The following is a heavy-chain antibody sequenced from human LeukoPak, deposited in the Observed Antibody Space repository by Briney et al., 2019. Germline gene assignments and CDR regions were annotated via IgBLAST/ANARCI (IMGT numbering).Heavy chain of an antibody. CDR1: GGSISSGGYY. CDR3: ARDMTDWWFDP. Sequence: SEALSLTCTVSGGSISSGGYYWSWIRQHPGKGLEWIGYIYYSGSTHYNPSLKSRVTISVDTSKNQFSLKLSSVTAADTAVYYCARDMTDWWFDPWGQGTLVTVSS. CDR2: IYYSGST. D-gene: IGHD3-9*01. V-gene: IGHV4-31*03. J-gene: IGHJ5*02.